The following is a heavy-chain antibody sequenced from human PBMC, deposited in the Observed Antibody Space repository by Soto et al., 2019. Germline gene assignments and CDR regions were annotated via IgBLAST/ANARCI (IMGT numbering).Heavy chain of an antibody. J-gene: IGHJ4*02. CDR2: ISCSGGST. CDR1: GFTFSSYA. V-gene: IGHV3-23*01. D-gene: IGHD3-22*01. Sequence: VGSLRLSCAASGFTFSSYAMSWVRQAPGKGLEWVSAISCSGGSTYYADSVKGRFTISRDNSKNTLYLQMNSLRAEDTAVYYGAKTVVGRTIDYWGQGTLVTVSS. CDR3: AKTVVGRTIDY.